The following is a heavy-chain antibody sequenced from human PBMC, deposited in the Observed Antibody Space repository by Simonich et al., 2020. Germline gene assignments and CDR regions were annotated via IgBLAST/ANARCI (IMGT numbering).Heavy chain of an antibody. V-gene: IGHV1-69*06. Sequence: QVQLVQSGAEVKKPGSSVKVSCKASGGTFSSYAIRWVRQAPGQGLEWRGGIIPSLGRANDEQKFKGRVTMTADKSTSTAYMELSSLRSEDTAVYYCARGGLADRRIVYYYYMDVWGKGTTVTVSS. CDR2: IIPSLGRA. CDR3: ARGGLADRRIVYYYYMDV. CDR1: GGTFSSYA. D-gene: IGHD2-15*01. J-gene: IGHJ6*03.